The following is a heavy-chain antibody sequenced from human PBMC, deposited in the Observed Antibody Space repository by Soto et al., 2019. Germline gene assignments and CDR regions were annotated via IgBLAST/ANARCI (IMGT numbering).Heavy chain of an antibody. J-gene: IGHJ4*02. CDR2: IYHSGST. Sequence: QVQLQESGPGLVKPSGTLSLTCAVSGGSISSSNWWSWVRQPLGKGLEWIGEIYHSGSTNYNPSLKSRVTISGDKSKNQFSLKLSSVTAADTAVYYCASRLDYYGSGSQARGYFDYWGQGTLVTVSS. CDR3: ASRLDYYGSGSQARGYFDY. V-gene: IGHV4-4*02. CDR1: GGSISSSNW. D-gene: IGHD3-10*01.